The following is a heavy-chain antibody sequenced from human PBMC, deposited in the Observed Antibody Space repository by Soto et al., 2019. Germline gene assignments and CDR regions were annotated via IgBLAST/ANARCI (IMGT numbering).Heavy chain of an antibody. V-gene: IGHV4-31*03. CDR1: GASISSGGYY. J-gene: IGHJ5*02. CDR2: IYHSGTT. D-gene: IGHD2-2*01. CDR3: ASAAAPCWFDP. Sequence: QVRLQESGPGLVKPSQTLSLTCIVSGASISSGGYYWSWIRQHPGKGLELIGYIYHSGTTYYNPSLESRLSISADTSKHLLSLNLSSVTAADTAIYYIASAAAPCWFDPWGQGTLVTVSS.